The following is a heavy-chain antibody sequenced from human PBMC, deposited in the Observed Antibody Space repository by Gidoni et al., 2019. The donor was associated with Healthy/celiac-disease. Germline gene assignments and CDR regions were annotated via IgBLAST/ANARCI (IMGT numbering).Heavy chain of an antibody. J-gene: IGHJ4*02. CDR2: ISSSSSYI. CDR3: ALLPITRIVGDFDY. V-gene: IGHV3-21*01. Sequence: EVQLVESGGGLVKPGGSLRLPCAASGFTFSSYSMNWVRQAPGKGLECVSSISSSSSYIYYADAVKGRFTISRDNAKNSLYLQMNSLRAEDTAVYYCALLPITRIVGDFDYWGQGTLVTVSS. CDR1: GFTFSSYS. D-gene: IGHD3-22*01.